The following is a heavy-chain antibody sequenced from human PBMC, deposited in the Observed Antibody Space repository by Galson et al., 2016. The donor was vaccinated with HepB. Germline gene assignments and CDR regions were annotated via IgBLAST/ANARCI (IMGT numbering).Heavy chain of an antibody. CDR1: GGSIGSGAYY. CDR3: ARLAKSGTYVTPNFDY. J-gene: IGHJ4*02. CDR2: IYYSGTT. D-gene: IGHD1-26*01. Sequence: ETLSLTCTVSGGSIGSGAYYWGWIRQPPGRGLEWIGSIYYSGTTYYNPSLQSRVTISVDTSKNQFSLKLRSVTAADTAVYYCARLAKSGTYVTPNFDYWGQGTLVTVSS. V-gene: IGHV4-39*01.